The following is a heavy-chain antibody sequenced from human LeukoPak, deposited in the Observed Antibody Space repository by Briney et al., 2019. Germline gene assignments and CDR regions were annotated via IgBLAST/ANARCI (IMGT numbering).Heavy chain of an antibody. V-gene: IGHV3-23*01. CDR3: ARVAEAAAFDS. D-gene: IGHD6-13*01. Sequence: GGSLRLSCAASGFTFNNYAMNWVRQAPGKGLEWVSGFSGSGATTDFADSVKGRFTISRDNAKNSLYLQMNSLKPEDTAVYYCARVAEAAAFDSWGQGTLVTVSS. CDR2: FSGSGATT. CDR1: GFTFNNYA. J-gene: IGHJ4*02.